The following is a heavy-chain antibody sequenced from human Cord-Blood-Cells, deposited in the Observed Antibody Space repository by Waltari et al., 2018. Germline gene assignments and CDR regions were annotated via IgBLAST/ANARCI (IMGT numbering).Heavy chain of an antibody. CDR2: MNPNSGNT. CDR3: ARAQACSGGSCYYYYYYMDV. Sequence: QVQLVQSGAEVKKPGASVKVSCKASGYTFTSYDINWVRQATGQGLEWMGWMNPNSGNTGYAQKFQGRVTITRNTSISTAYMELSSLRSEDTAVYYCARAQACSGGSCYYYYYYMDVWGKGTTVTVSS. V-gene: IGHV1-8*03. D-gene: IGHD2-15*01. CDR1: GYTFTSYD. J-gene: IGHJ6*03.